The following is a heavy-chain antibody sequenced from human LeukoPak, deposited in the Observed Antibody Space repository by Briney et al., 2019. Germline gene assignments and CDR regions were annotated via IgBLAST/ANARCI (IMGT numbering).Heavy chain of an antibody. J-gene: IGHJ4*02. CDR1: GFTFSFNS. D-gene: IGHD6-6*01. CDR3: ARGPNSNWSGLDF. Sequence: GGSLRLSCAASGFTFSFNSMHWVRQLPGKGLVWVSRISPTGSTTSYADSVKGRFTVSRDNAKNTLYLQVNNLRAEDTAVYYCARGPNSNWSGLDFWGQGTLLTVSS. V-gene: IGHV3-74*01. CDR2: ISPTGSTT.